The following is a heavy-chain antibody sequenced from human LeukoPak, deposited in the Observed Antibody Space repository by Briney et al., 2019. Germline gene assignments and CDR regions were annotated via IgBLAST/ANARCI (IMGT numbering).Heavy chain of an antibody. CDR1: GFTFDDYG. CDR2: INWNGGST. V-gene: IGHV3-20*04. J-gene: IGHJ4*02. CDR3: ARGDGGYCFDY. D-gene: IGHD3-10*01. Sequence: GGSLRLSCAASGFTFDDYGMSWVRQAPGKGLDWVSGINWNGGSTGYADSVKGRFTVSKDNAKNSLYLQMNSLKAEDTALYYCARGDGGYCFDYWGQGTLVTVSS.